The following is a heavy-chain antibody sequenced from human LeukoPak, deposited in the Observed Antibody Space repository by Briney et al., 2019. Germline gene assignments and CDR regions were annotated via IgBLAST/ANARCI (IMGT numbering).Heavy chain of an antibody. Sequence: ASVKVSCKASGYTFTSYYMHWVRQAPGQGLEWMGIINPSGGSTTYAQKFRGRVIMTRDTSTSTVFMELSSLRSEDTAVYYCARGTLMIVTYYFDYWGQGTLVTVSS. J-gene: IGHJ4*02. V-gene: IGHV1-46*01. CDR1: GYTFTSYY. CDR3: ARGTLMIVTYYFDY. D-gene: IGHD3-22*01. CDR2: INPSGGST.